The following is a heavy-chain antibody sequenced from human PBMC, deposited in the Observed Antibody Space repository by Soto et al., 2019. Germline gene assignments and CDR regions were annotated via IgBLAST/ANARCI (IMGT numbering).Heavy chain of an antibody. CDR2: ISYDGSNK. CDR1: GLPFISIL. J-gene: IGHJ4*02. Sequence: QVQLVESGGGVVRPGRSRGPSLEAPGLPFISILRNWVRQAQAKGREGWAVISYDGSNKNYEDSVKGRFTISRDNSKNTLFLQMNSLRAEDTAVYYCARVGRLHYFDYWGQGTLVTVSS. V-gene: IGHV3-30-3*01. D-gene: IGHD4-17*01. CDR3: ARVGRLHYFDY.